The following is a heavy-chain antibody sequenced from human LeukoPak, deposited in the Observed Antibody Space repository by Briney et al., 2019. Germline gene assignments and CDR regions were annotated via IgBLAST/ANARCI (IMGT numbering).Heavy chain of an antibody. CDR1: GASISSGRNY. Sequence: SETLSLTCTVSGASISSGRNYWGWIRQSPGKGLEWIASIYSSGSTYYNPSLQSRVSVSVDTSKNQFSVRLSSLTAADTAVYYCARHLSGTTMAHYFDHWGQGTVVTVSS. D-gene: IGHD1-1*01. CDR2: IYSSGST. CDR3: ARHLSGTTMAHYFDH. J-gene: IGHJ4*02. V-gene: IGHV4-39*01.